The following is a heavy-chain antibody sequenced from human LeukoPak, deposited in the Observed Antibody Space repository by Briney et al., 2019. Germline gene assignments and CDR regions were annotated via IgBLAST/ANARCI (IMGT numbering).Heavy chain of an antibody. CDR3: AREAGGDYANMYYFDY. V-gene: IGHV1-18*01. CDR1: GYTFTSYG. Sequence: ASVKVSCKASGYTFTSYGISWVRQAPGQGLEWMGWISAYNGNTNYAQKLQGRVTMTTDTSTSTAYMEPRSLRSDDTAVYYCAREAGGDYANMYYFDYWGQGTLVTVSS. CDR2: ISAYNGNT. J-gene: IGHJ4*02. D-gene: IGHD4-17*01.